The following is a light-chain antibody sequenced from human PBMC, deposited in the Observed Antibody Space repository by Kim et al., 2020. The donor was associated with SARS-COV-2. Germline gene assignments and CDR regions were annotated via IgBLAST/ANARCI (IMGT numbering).Light chain of an antibody. V-gene: IGKV3-15*01. Sequence: VSPGESATLSCRASQNVNTYLTWYQQKPGQAPRLLIYGASTRATGIPARFSGSGSGTEFTLTISSLQSEDFALYSCQQYNAWPLTFGGGTKVDIK. CDR3: QQYNAWPLT. CDR2: GAS. J-gene: IGKJ4*01. CDR1: QNVNTY.